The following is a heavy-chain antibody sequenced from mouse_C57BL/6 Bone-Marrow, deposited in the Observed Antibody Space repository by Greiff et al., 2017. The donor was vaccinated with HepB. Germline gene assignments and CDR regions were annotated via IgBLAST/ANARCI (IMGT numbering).Heavy chain of an antibody. CDR1: GYTFTSYW. CDR2: IYPSDSET. J-gene: IGHJ2*01. D-gene: IGHD1-1*01. CDR3: ARHIYYYGSRDY. V-gene: IGHV1-61*01. Sequence: QLQQPGAELVRPGSSVKLSCKASGYTFTSYWMDWVKQRPGQGLEWIGNIYPSDSETHYNQKFKDKATLTVDKSSSTAYMQLSSLTSEDSAVYYCARHIYYYGSRDYWGQGTTLTVSS.